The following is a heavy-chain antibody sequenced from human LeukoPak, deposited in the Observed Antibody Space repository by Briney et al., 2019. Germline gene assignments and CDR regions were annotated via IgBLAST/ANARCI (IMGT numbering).Heavy chain of an antibody. J-gene: IGHJ4*02. D-gene: IGHD3-16*02. V-gene: IGHV5-51*01. CDR2: IYPGDSDT. Sequence: HGESLKISCKGSGYSFTSYWIGWVRQMPGKGLEWIGIIYPGDSDTRYSPSFQGQVTISADKSISTAYLQWSSLKASDTAMYYCARARGITFGGVIDSPYYFDYWGQRTLVTVSS. CDR1: GYSFTSYW. CDR3: ARARGITFGGVIDSPYYFDY.